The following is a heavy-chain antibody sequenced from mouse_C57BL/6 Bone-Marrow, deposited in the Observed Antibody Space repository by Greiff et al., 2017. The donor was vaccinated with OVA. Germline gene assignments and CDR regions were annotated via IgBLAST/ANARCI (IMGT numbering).Heavy chain of an antibody. V-gene: IGHV5-9-1*02. CDR2: ISSGGDYI. J-gene: IGHJ2*01. D-gene: IGHD1-1*01. CDR1: GFTFSSYA. Sequence: EVKLMESGEGLVKPGGSLKLSCAASGFTFSSYAMSWVRQTPEKRLEWVAYISSGGDYIYYADTVKGRFTISRDNARNTLYLQMSSLKSEDTAMYYCTRATTVVATGDYWGQGTTLTVSS. CDR3: TRATTVVATGDY.